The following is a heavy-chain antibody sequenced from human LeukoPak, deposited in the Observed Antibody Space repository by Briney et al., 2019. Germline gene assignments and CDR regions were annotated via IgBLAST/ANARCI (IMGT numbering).Heavy chain of an antibody. Sequence: ASVKVSCKASGYTFTGYYMHWVRQAPGQVLEWMGWINPNSGGTNYAQKFQGRVTMTRDTSISTAYMELSRLRSDDTAVYYCARDRLVAVAAMVNWGQGTLVTVSS. J-gene: IGHJ4*02. D-gene: IGHD6-19*01. CDR1: GYTFTGYY. CDR3: ARDRLVAVAAMVN. CDR2: INPNSGGT. V-gene: IGHV1-2*02.